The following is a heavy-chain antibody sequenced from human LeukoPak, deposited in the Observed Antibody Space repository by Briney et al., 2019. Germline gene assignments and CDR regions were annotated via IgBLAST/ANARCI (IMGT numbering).Heavy chain of an antibody. V-gene: IGHV1-2*02. CDR2: INPNSGGT. CDR1: GGTFSSYA. CDR3: ARGGSGDYNY. Sequence: ASVKVSCKASGGTFSSYAISWVRQAPGQGLEWMGWINPNSGGTNYAQKFQGRVTMTRDTSISTAYMELSRLRSDDTAVYYCARGGSGDYNYWGQGTLVTVSS. J-gene: IGHJ4*02. D-gene: IGHD4-17*01.